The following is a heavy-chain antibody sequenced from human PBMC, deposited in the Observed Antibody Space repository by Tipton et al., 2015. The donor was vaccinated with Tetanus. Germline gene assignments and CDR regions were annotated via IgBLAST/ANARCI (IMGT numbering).Heavy chain of an antibody. CDR2: ISYSGST. Sequence: TLSLTCTVSGASISTSRRFDWGWIRQPPGKGLEWIGSISYSGSTSYSPSLRSRVTMSVDTSRNQFSLNLTSVTVADSAVYFCARVSRRNFYFDYWGPGAQVTVSS. D-gene: IGHD2/OR15-2a*01. CDR3: ARVSRRNFYFDY. J-gene: IGHJ4*02. CDR1: GASISTSRRFD. V-gene: IGHV4-39*07.